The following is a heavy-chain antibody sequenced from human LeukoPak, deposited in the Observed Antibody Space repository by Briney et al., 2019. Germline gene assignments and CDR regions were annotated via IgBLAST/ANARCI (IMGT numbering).Heavy chain of an antibody. V-gene: IGHV1-2*02. D-gene: IGHD5-18*01. CDR1: GYTFTGYY. CDR2: INPNSGGT. Sequence: ASVKVSCKASGYTFTGYYMHWVRQAPGQGLERMGWINPNSGGTNYAQKFQGRVTMTRDTSISTAYMELSRLRSDDTAVYYCARRRGYSYGSSFGYWGQGTLVTVSS. J-gene: IGHJ4*02. CDR3: ARRRGYSYGSSFGY.